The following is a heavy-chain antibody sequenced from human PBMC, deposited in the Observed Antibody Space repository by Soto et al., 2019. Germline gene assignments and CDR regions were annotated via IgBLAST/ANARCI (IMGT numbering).Heavy chain of an antibody. CDR2: IYPGGGGT. J-gene: IGHJ4*02. V-gene: IGHV1-46*01. CDR3: VKEGKPNCGGGSCYSFDA. CDR1: GYTFTSYY. Sequence: ASVKVSCKASGYTFTSYYMHWVRQAPGQGLEWLGMIYPGGGGTKYAQKFQGRVTVTRDTSTSTLYMDLTSLSSEDTAVYYCVKEGKPNCGGGSCYSFDAWGQGTLVTVSS. D-gene: IGHD2-15*01.